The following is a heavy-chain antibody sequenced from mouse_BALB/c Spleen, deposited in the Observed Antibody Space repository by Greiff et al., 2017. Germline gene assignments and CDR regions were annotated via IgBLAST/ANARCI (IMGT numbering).Heavy chain of an antibody. D-gene: IGHD2-14*01. Sequence: EVMLVESGGGLVKPGGSLKLSCAASGFTFSDYYMYWVRQTPEKRLEWVATISDGGSYTYYPDSVKGRFTISRDNAKNNLYLQMSSLKSEDTAMYYCARDRYRYDPWFAYWGQGTLVTVSA. CDR2: ISDGGSYT. CDR1: GFTFSDYY. CDR3: ARDRYRYDPWFAY. J-gene: IGHJ3*01. V-gene: IGHV5-4*02.